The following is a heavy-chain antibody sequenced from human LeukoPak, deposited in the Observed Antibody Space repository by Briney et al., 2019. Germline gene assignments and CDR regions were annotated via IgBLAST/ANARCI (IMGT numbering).Heavy chain of an antibody. CDR2: INHSGST. Sequence: SETLSLTCAVYGGSFSGYYWSWIRQPPGKGLEWIGEINHSGSTNYNPSLKSRVAISVDTSKNQFSLKLSSVTAADTAVYYCARLESQWLVRGTYYYYYMDVWGKGTTVTISS. CDR1: GGSFSGYY. CDR3: ARLESQWLVRGTYYYYYMDV. J-gene: IGHJ6*03. V-gene: IGHV4-34*01. D-gene: IGHD6-19*01.